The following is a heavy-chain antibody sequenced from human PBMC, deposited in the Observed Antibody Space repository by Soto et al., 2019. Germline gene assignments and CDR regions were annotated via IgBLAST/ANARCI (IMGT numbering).Heavy chain of an antibody. CDR1: GGSFSGYY. D-gene: IGHD6-13*01. CDR2: INHSGST. Sequence: SETLSLTCAVYGGSFSGYYWSWIRQPPGKGLEWIGEINHSGSTNYNPSLKSRVTISVDTSKNQFSLKLSSVTAADTAVYYCARGSPTYSSSWYYFDYWGQGTLVTVSS. J-gene: IGHJ4*02. V-gene: IGHV4-34*01. CDR3: ARGSPTYSSSWYYFDY.